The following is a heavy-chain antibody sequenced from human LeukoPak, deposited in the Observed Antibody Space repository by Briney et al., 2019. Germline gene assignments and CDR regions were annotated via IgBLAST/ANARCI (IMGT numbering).Heavy chain of an antibody. J-gene: IGHJ4*02. CDR2: IYGTGST. V-gene: IGHV4-38-2*01. Sequence: SETLSVTCAVSGYSLGKNYYWGWIRQPPGKGLEWIGRIYGTGSTSYNPSLMNRVTMPVDTSKSHFSLKLTSVTAADTAVYYCARYDSRGSASTRFDYWGQGILVTISS. D-gene: IGHD3-16*01. CDR3: ARYDSRGSASTRFDY. CDR1: GYSLGKNYY.